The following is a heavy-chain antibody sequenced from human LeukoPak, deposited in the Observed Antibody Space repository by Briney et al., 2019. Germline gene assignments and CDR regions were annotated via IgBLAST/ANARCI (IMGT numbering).Heavy chain of an antibody. J-gene: IGHJ4*02. CDR1: GFTFSSYG. CDR3: ARGSGYDCRY. Sequence: GGSLRLSCAASGFTFSSYGMHWVRQAPGKGLEWVAFIRYDGSNKYYADSVKGRFTVSRDNSKNTLYLQMNSLRAEDTAVYYCARGSGYDCRYWGQGTLVTVSS. V-gene: IGHV3-30*02. D-gene: IGHD5-12*01. CDR2: IRYDGSNK.